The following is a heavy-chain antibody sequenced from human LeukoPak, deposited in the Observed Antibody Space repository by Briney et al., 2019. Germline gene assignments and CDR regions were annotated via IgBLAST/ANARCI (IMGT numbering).Heavy chain of an antibody. D-gene: IGHD5-24*01. J-gene: IGHJ1*01. V-gene: IGHV4-39*01. CDR3: AKGHRGVCTDPINL. CDR1: GDSMSSGTYY. CDR2: IDNDGST. Sequence: SETLSLTCTVSGDSMSSGTYYWGWIRQPPGKGLEWIGSIDNDGSTYYSPSLKSRVTISVDTSKNQFTLNLSSVTAADTAVYYCAKGHRGVCTDPINLWGQGTLVTVSS.